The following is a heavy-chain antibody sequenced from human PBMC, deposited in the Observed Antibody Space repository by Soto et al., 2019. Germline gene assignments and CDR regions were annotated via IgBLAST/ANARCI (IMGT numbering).Heavy chain of an antibody. CDR2: IDPSDSQT. CDR3: ARQIYDSDTGPNFQYYFDS. D-gene: IGHD3-22*01. J-gene: IGHJ4*02. CDR1: GYSFAGYW. V-gene: IGHV5-10-1*01. Sequence: GESLKISCKGSGYSFAGYWITWVRQKPGKGLEWMGRIDPSDSQTYYSPSFRGHVTISATKSITTVFLQWSSLRASDAAMYYCARQIYDSDTGPNFQYYFDSWGQGTPVTVSS.